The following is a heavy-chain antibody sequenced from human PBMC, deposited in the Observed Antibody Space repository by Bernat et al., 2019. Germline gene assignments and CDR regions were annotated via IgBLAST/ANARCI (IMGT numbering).Heavy chain of an antibody. CDR2: ISGSGGST. CDR3: AKDVLDIVVVPAARADAFDI. CDR1: GFTFSSYA. J-gene: IGHJ3*02. D-gene: IGHD2-2*01. V-gene: IGHV3-23*01. Sequence: EVQLLESGGGLVQPGVSLRLSCAASGFTFSSYAMSWVRQAPGKGLEWVSAISGSGGSTYYADSVKGRFTISRDNSKNTLYLQMNSLRAEDTAVYYCAKDVLDIVVVPAARADAFDIWGQGTMVTVSS.